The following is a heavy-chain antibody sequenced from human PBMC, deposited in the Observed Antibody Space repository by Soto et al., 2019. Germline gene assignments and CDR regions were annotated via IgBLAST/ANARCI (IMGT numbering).Heavy chain of an antibody. CDR1: GYSFTSYW. J-gene: IGHJ6*02. D-gene: IGHD6-6*01. CDR3: AGRRCCSGSSEWGEAYYYYGMDV. V-gene: IGHV5-10-1*01. Sequence: PGESLKISCKGSGYSFTSYWISWVRQMPGKGLEWMGRIDPSDSYTNYSPSFQGHVTISADKSISTAYLQWSSLKASDTAMYYCAGRRCCSGSSEWGEAYYYYGMDVWGQGTTVTVSS. CDR2: IDPSDSYT.